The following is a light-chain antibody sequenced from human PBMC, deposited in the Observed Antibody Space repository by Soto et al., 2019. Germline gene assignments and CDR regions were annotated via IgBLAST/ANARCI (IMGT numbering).Light chain of an antibody. V-gene: IGKV3D-15*01. CDR2: GAC. CDR3: QQANSFTIT. CDR1: QSVSSN. Sequence: EIEMTQSPATLSVSPGERATLPCRGSQSVSSNLAWYQQKPGQAPGXLIYGACTRDTGIPSRFSGSGAGTDFTLTISSLQPEDFATYYCQQANSFTITFGQGTKVDIK. J-gene: IGKJ1*01.